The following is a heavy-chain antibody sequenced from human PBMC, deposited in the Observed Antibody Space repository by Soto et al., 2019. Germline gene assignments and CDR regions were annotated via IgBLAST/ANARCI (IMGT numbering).Heavy chain of an antibody. CDR1: GFTFSSYW. Sequence: PGGSLRLSCAASGFTFSSYWMSWVRQAPGKGLEWVANIKQDGSEKYYVDSVKGRFTISRDNAKSSLYLQMNSLRAEDTAVYYCAREYCTNGVCFPTYYYYGMDVWGQGTTVTVSS. V-gene: IGHV3-7*01. CDR3: AREYCTNGVCFPTYYYYGMDV. CDR2: IKQDGSEK. D-gene: IGHD2-8*01. J-gene: IGHJ6*02.